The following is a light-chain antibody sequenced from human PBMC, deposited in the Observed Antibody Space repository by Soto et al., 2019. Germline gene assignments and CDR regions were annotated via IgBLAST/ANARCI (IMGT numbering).Light chain of an antibody. V-gene: IGLV2-14*01. Sequence: QSVLTQPASVSGSPGQSITISCTGTSSDVGGYNYVSWYQHHPGKAPKLMIYEVSNRPAGVSNRFSGSKSGNTASLTISGLQVEDGADYYCSSYTSSSTPDVFGTGTKLTVL. J-gene: IGLJ1*01. CDR1: SSDVGGYNY. CDR3: SSYTSSSTPDV. CDR2: EVS.